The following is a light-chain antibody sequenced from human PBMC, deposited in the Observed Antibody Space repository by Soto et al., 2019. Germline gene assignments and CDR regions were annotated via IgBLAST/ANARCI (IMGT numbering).Light chain of an antibody. CDR2: DTS. CDR3: LLAYSGDRRI. V-gene: IGLV7-46*01. J-gene: IGLJ2*01. Sequence: QAVVTQEPSLTVSPGGTVSLTCGSSTGAVSSGHYPYWFQQNPGQAPRTLIYDTSKTHSWTPARFSGSLLGGKAALTLSDAQPDDEADYYCLLAYSGDRRIFGGGTKLTVL. CDR1: TGAVSSGHY.